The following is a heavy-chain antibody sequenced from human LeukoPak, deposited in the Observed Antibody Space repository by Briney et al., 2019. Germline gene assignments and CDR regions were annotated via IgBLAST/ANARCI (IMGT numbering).Heavy chain of an antibody. CDR3: ARALRLLWFGELSLGY. CDR1: GYTFTGYY. V-gene: IGHV1-2*02. CDR2: INPNSGGT. D-gene: IGHD3-10*01. J-gene: IGHJ4*02. Sequence: GAPVKVSCKASGYTFTGYYMHWVRQAPGQGLEWMGWINPNSGGTNYAQKFQGRVTMTRDTSISTAYMELSRLRSDDTAVYYCARALRLLWFGELSLGYWGQGTLVTVSS.